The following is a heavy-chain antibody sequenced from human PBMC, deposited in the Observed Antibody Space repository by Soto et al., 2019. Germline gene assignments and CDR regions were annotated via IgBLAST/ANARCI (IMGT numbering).Heavy chain of an antibody. CDR1: GYSCTSHW. CDR2: IYPSDSDI. V-gene: IGHV5-51*01. D-gene: IGHD2-2*01. Sequence: ESLKISFKTSGYSCTSHWIAWVRQIPGKGLEWMGIIYPSDSDIRYRPSFQCQVTISVDKSIGTAYLQWSSLKASDTATYYCARQDYSNYRGGMDVWGQGTTVTVSS. J-gene: IGHJ6*02. CDR3: ARQDYSNYRGGMDV.